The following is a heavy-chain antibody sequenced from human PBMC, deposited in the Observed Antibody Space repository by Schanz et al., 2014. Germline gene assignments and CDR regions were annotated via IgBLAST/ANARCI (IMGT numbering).Heavy chain of an antibody. J-gene: IGHJ5*02. V-gene: IGHV4-4*07. Sequence: QVQLQESGPGLVKPSETLSLTCTVSGGSISSFYWSWIRQPAGKGLEWIGRIYTNGSTKYNPSLKCRVTMSVEPSKNQFSLKLSSVTAADTAVYYCARGGYCSRTSYYFKGGWFDPWGQGTLVTVSS. D-gene: IGHD2-2*01. CDR2: IYTNGST. CDR1: GGSISSFY. CDR3: ARGGYCSRTSYYFKGGWFDP.